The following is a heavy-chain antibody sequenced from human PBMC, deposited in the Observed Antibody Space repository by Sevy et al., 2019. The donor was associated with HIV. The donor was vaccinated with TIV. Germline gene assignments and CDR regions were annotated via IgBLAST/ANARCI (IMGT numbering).Heavy chain of an antibody. J-gene: IGHJ4*02. Sequence: GGSLRLSCAASGFTFSSYGMHWVRQAPGKGLEWVAVIWYDGSNKYYADSVKGRFTISRDNSKNTLYLQMNSLRAEDTAVYYCARGPTNYYDSSGYYGHFDYWGQGTLVTVSS. CDR3: ARGPTNYYDSSGYYGHFDY. CDR2: IWYDGSNK. CDR1: GFTFSSYG. V-gene: IGHV3-33*01. D-gene: IGHD3-22*01.